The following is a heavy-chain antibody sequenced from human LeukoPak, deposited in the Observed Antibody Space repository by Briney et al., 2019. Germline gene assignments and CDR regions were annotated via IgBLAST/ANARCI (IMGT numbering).Heavy chain of an antibody. V-gene: IGHV4-59*01. Sequence: PSETLSLTCTVSGGSISSNYWSWIRQPPGKGLEWIGYIYYSGSTNYNPSLKSRVTISVDTSKIQSSLKLSSVTAADTAVYYCARREVTETDAFDIWGQGTMVTVSS. CDR3: ARREVTETDAFDI. CDR1: GGSISSNY. D-gene: IGHD4-23*01. CDR2: IYYSGST. J-gene: IGHJ3*02.